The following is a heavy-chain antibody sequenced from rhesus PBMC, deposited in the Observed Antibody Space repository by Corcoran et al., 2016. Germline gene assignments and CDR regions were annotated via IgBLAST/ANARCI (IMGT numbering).Heavy chain of an antibody. CDR3: ASYYSGRLGFDY. V-gene: IGHV4-160*01. CDR2: IYGSSGST. J-gene: IGHJ4*01. D-gene: IGHD3-16*01. Sequence: QVQLQESGQGLVKPSETLSLTCAVCGGSISSNYWSWIRQPPGKGLEWIGYIYGSSGSTYSNPSLKSRVTISTDTSKNQFSLKLSSVTAAYTAVYYCASYYSGRLGFDYWGQGVLITVSS. CDR1: GGSISSNY.